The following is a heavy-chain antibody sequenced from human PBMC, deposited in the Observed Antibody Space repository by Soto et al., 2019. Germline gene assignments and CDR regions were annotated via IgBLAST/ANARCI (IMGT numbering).Heavy chain of an antibody. CDR2: IFSNDEK. V-gene: IGHV2-26*01. J-gene: IGHJ4*02. CDR1: GFSLSNARMG. Sequence: VPTLVKPTETLTLTCTVSGFSLSNARMGVSWIRQPPGKALEWLAHIFSNDEKSYSTSLKSRLTISKDTSKSQVVLTMTNMDPVDTATYYCARTLSSSGWYRERYYFDYWGQGTLVTVSS. CDR3: ARTLSSSGWYRERYYFDY. D-gene: IGHD6-19*01.